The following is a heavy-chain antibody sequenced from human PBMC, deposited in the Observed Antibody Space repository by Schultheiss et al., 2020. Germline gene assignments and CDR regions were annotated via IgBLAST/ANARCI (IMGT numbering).Heavy chain of an antibody. Sequence: GESLKISCAASGFTFSSYGMNWVRQAPGKGLEWVSYISSSSSNIYYADSVKGRFAISRDNSKNMLYLQMNSLRAEDAAVYYCAREVGVWDYWGQGTLVTVSS. CDR1: GFTFSSYG. CDR2: ISSSSSNI. V-gene: IGHV3-48*01. J-gene: IGHJ4*02. D-gene: IGHD3-16*01. CDR3: AREVGVWDY.